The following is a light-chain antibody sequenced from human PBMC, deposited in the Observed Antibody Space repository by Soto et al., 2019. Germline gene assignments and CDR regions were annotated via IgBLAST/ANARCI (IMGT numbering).Light chain of an antibody. J-gene: IGKJ5*01. CDR2: DVS. V-gene: IGKV1-13*02. CDR3: QQFNTCPIT. Sequence: AIQLTQSPSSLSASVGDRVTITCRASQDIRGALAWYQQKPGKPPKLLIFDVSSLQSGVPSRFSGSGSGTDFTLTISSLQPGDFAAYYCQQFNTCPITFGQGTRLEIK. CDR1: QDIRGA.